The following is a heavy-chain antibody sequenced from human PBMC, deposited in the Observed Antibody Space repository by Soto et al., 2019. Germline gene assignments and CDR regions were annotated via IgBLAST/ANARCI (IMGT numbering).Heavy chain of an antibody. J-gene: IGHJ5*02. D-gene: IGHD3-3*01. Sequence: AAVKVSCKASGYTFTSYGISWVRQAPGQGLEWMGWISAYNGNTNYAQKLQGRVTMTTDTSTSTDYMELRSLRSDDTAVYYCARVVFDAIFGVVIMGNWFDPWGQGTLVTVSS. CDR3: ARVVFDAIFGVVIMGNWFDP. CDR2: ISAYNGNT. CDR1: GYTFTSYG. V-gene: IGHV1-18*04.